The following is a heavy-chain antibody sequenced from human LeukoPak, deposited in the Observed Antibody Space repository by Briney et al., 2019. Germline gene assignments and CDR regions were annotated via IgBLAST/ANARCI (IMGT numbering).Heavy chain of an antibody. J-gene: IGHJ4*02. CDR2: FDPEDGET. Sequence: ASVTVSCKVSGYTLTELSMHWVRQAPGKGLEWMGGFDPEDGETIYAQKFQGRVTMTEDTSTDTAYMELSSLRSEDTAVYYCATPRWGFNRGAVLFDYWGQGTLVTVSS. CDR1: GYTLTELS. CDR3: ATPRWGFNRGAVLFDY. V-gene: IGHV1-24*01. D-gene: IGHD5-24*01.